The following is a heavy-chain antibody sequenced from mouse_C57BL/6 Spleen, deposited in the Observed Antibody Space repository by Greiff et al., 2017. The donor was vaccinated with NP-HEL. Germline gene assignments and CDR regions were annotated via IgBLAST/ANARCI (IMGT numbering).Heavy chain of an antibody. Sequence: VQLQQPGAELVKPGASVKVSCKASGYTFTSYWMHWVKQRPGQGLEWIGRIHPSDSDTNYNQKFKGKATLTVDKSSSPAYMQLSSLTSEDSAVYYCAIWSYDYDVYAMDYWGQGTSVTVSS. V-gene: IGHV1-74*01. J-gene: IGHJ4*01. CDR1: GYTFTSYW. CDR2: IHPSDSDT. D-gene: IGHD2-4*01. CDR3: AIWSYDYDVYAMDY.